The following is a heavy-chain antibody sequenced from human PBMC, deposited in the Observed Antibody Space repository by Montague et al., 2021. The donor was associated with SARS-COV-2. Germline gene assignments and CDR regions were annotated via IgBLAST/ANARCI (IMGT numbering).Heavy chain of an antibody. CDR2: ISWNSGGL. V-gene: IGHV3-9*01. D-gene: IGHD3-22*01. J-gene: IGHJ3*02. CDR1: GFKFDDYA. CDR3: AKDRRYYFGSSGYPDAFNI. Sequence: SLRLSCAASGFKFDDYAMHWVRQVPGKGLEWVSGISWNSGGLGYADSVKGRFTISRDNSNNSLYLEMNSLRPDDTALYYCAKDRRYYFGSSGYPDAFNIWGQGTLVTVSS.